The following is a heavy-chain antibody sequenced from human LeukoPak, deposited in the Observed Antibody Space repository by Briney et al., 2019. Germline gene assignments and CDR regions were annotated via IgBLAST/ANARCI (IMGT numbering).Heavy chain of an antibody. V-gene: IGHV3-21*01. CDR2: ISSSSSYI. J-gene: IGHJ4*02. CDR1: GFTFSSYS. D-gene: IGHD6-19*01. Sequence: GGSLRLSCAASGFTFSSYSMNWVRQAPGKGLEWVSSISSSSSYIYYADSVKGRFTISRDNAKNTLYLQLNSLRAEDTAVYYCARDGSVAGFDYWGQGTLVTVSS. CDR3: ARDGSVAGFDY.